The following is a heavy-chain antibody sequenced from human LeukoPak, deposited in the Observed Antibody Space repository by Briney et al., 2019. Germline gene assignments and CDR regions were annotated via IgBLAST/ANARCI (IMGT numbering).Heavy chain of an antibody. CDR1: EFTFSTYS. D-gene: IGHD3-22*01. CDR3: AKRAYYDNSGYYYFDY. CDR2: ISGNGGRT. V-gene: IGHV3-23*01. J-gene: IGHJ4*02. Sequence: PGGSLRLSCAASEFTFSTYSMNWVRQPPRKGLEWVAGISGNGGRTYYADSVKSRFTISRDTSKNTLYLQLNSLRAADTAVYYCAKRAYYDNSGYYYFDYWSQGTLVTVSS.